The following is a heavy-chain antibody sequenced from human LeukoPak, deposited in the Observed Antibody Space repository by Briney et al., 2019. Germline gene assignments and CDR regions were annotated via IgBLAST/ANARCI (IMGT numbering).Heavy chain of an antibody. CDR3: AKAYLEPPVYCYDSSGYYNRAFDI. Sequence: QPGGSLRLSCAASGFTFSSYAMGWVRQAPGKGLEWVSAISGSGGSTYYADSVKGRFTISRDNSKNTLYLQMNSLRAEDTAVYYCAKAYLEPPVYCYDSSGYYNRAFDIWGQGTMVTVSS. CDR1: GFTFSSYA. D-gene: IGHD3-22*01. J-gene: IGHJ3*02. CDR2: ISGSGGST. V-gene: IGHV3-23*01.